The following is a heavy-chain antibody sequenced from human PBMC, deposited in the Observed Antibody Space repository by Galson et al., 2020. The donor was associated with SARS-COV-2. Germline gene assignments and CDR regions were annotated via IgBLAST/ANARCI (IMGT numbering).Heavy chain of an antibody. D-gene: IGHD4-17*01. CDR2: ISPSRST. Sequence: ETSETLSLTCSVSDPPMSSYYCSSIPQHPRKRLEWLGSISPSRSTSYNPSLRSRVTISVDLSKNQLSLKVTSVTAADTGVYYCARDPAPLYGDNYYYGMDVWGRGTTVTVSS. J-gene: IGHJ6*02. CDR3: ARDPAPLYGDNYYYGMDV. V-gene: IGHV4-4*09. CDR1: DPPMSSYY.